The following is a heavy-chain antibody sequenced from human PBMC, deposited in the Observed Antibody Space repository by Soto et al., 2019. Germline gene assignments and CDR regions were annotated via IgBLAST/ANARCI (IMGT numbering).Heavy chain of an antibody. J-gene: IGHJ6*02. D-gene: IGHD3-16*02. CDR3: AKDFYDYVWGSYRYYYYGMDV. CDR1: GFTFSSYA. V-gene: IGHV3-23*01. CDR2: ISGSGGST. Sequence: EVQLLESGGGLVQPGGSLRLSCAASGFTFSSYAMSWVRQAPGKGLEWVSAISGSGGSTYYADSVKGRFTISRDNSKNTLYLKMNSLRAEDTAVYYCAKDFYDYVWGSYRYYYYGMDVWGQGTTVTVSS.